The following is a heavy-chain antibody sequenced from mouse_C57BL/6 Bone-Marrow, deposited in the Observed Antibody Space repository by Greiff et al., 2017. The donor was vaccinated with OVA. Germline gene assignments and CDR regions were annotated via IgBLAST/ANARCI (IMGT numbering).Heavy chain of an antibody. CDR1: GYTFTSYW. CDR2: IYPSDSET. D-gene: IGHD1-1*01. V-gene: IGHV1-61*01. Sequence: QVQLQQPGAELVRPGSSVKLSCKASGYTFTSYWMDWVKQRPGQGLEWIGNIYPSDSETHYNQKFKDKATLTVDKSSSTAYMQLSSLTSECSAVYYCAREKGDYYGSSHWYFDVWGTGTTVTVSS. CDR3: AREKGDYYGSSHWYFDV. J-gene: IGHJ1*03.